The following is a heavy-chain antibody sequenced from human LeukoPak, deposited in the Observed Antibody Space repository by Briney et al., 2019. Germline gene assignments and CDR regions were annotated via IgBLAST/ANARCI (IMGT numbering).Heavy chain of an antibody. Sequence: SETLSLTCVVYGGSLTDLWWSWIRQPPGKGLEWIGEINHSGTTYYNPSLKSRVTISVDTSKNQFSLKLDSVTAADTAIYYCVGPGATTRFDYWGQGSLATVSS. CDR1: GGSLTDLW. CDR3: VGPGATTRFDY. D-gene: IGHD1-26*01. V-gene: IGHV4-34*01. CDR2: INHSGTT. J-gene: IGHJ4*02.